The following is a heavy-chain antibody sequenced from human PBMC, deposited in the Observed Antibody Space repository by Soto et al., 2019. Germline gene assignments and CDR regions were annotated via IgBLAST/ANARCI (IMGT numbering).Heavy chain of an antibody. CDR3: SADRPHIAIGWPV. V-gene: IGHV1-58*02. Sequence: QMQLVQSGPEVKKPGTSVKVSCKASGFDFGTFGIQWLRQSHGRGFEWIGWIVVGTGSTNYAPNFQGRVTITRDMFTRIAYMDLTNLRSDDTAVYFCSADRPHIAIGWPVWGQGTTVAVSS. J-gene: IGHJ6*02. CDR1: GFDFGTFG. D-gene: IGHD2-15*01. CDR2: IVVGTGST.